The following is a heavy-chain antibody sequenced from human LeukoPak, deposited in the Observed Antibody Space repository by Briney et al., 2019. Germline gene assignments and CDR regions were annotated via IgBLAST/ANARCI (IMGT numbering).Heavy chain of an antibody. CDR3: AKVGVATIRGRYDY. V-gene: IGHV3-30*18. CDR2: ISYDGSNK. D-gene: IGHD5-12*01. Sequence: GGSLRLSCAASGFTFSSYGMHWVRQAPGKGLEWVAVISYDGSNKYYADSVKGRFTISRDNSKTTLYLQMNSLRAEDTAVYYCAKVGVATIRGRYDYWGQGTLVTVSS. CDR1: GFTFSSYG. J-gene: IGHJ4*02.